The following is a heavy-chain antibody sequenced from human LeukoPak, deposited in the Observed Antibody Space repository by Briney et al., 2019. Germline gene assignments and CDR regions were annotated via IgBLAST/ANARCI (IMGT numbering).Heavy chain of an antibody. J-gene: IGHJ3*02. CDR3: ARHIRVGIADSLYAFDI. D-gene: IGHD6-13*01. V-gene: IGHV4-59*01. CDR2: IYYSGST. Sequence: SETLSLTCTVSGGSISSYYWSWIRQSPGKGLEWIGYIYYSGSTNYNPSLKSRVTISVDTSKNQFSLKLSSVTAADTAVYYCARHIRVGIADSLYAFDIWGQGTMVTVSS. CDR1: GGSISSYY.